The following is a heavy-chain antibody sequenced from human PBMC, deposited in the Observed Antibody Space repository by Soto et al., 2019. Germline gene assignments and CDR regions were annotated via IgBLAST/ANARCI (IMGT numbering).Heavy chain of an antibody. CDR2: ISYDGSNK. CDR3: AKDRGYGDLRLGYGMDV. CDR1: GFTFSNYG. Sequence: QVQLVESGGGVVQPGRSLRLSCAASGFTFSNYGMHWVRQAPGKGLEWVAVISYDGSNKYYADSVKGRFTISRDNSKNKLYLQMNSLRAEDTAVYYCAKDRGYGDLRLGYGMDVWGPVTTVTVSS. J-gene: IGHJ6*02. D-gene: IGHD4-17*01. V-gene: IGHV3-30*18.